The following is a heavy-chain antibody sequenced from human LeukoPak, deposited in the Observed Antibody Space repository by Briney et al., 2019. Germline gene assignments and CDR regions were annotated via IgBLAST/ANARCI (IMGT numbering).Heavy chain of an antibody. D-gene: IGHD3-22*01. CDR1: GYTFTGYY. V-gene: IGHV1-2*02. J-gene: IGHJ4*02. CDR3: ARGGVGYYYDSSGYYAHY. Sequence: ASVKVSCKSSGYTFTGYYMHWVRQAPGQGLEWMGWINPNSGGTNYAQKFQGRVTMTRDTSISTAYMELSRLRSDDTAVYYCARGGVGYYYDSSGYYAHYWGQGTLVTVSS. CDR2: INPNSGGT.